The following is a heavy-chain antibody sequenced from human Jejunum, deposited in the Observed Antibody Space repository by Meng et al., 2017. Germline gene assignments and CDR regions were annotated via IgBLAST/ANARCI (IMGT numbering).Heavy chain of an antibody. Sequence: VQLQESGPGLVRPSGALSLTCAVSGGFSSIYWWSWLRQPPGKGLEWIGEMHQSGSSNYTPSLKSRLTMSVDESKNHFSLKLNSVTAADTAVYYCARGWKYAWFNWGQGTLVTVSS. D-gene: IGHD1-7*01. CDR3: ARGWKYAWFN. V-gene: IGHV4-4*02. J-gene: IGHJ4*02. CDR1: GGFSSIYW. CDR2: MHQSGSS.